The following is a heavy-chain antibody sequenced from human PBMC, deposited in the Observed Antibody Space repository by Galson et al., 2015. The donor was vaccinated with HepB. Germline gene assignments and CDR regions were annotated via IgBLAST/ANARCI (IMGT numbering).Heavy chain of an antibody. CDR3: AGDSGYDSYGGTPYDY. Sequence: SETLSLTCAVYGGSFSGYYWSWIRQPPGKGLEWIGEINHSGSTNYNPSLKSRVTISVDTSKNQFSLKLSSVTAADTAVYYCAGDSGYDSYGGTPYDYWGQGTLVTVSS. D-gene: IGHD5-12*01. V-gene: IGHV4-34*01. CDR2: INHSGST. J-gene: IGHJ4*02. CDR1: GGSFSGYY.